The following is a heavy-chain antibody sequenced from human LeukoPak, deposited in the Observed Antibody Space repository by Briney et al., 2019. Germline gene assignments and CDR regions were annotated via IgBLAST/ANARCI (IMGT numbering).Heavy chain of an antibody. D-gene: IGHD6-19*01. CDR1: GFTFSSYA. J-gene: IGHJ1*01. Sequence: GGSLRLSCAASGFTFSSYAMSWVRQAPGKGLEWVSAISGSGGSTYYADSVKGRFTISRDNSKNTLYLQMNSLRAEDTAVYYCAKDPSPSSGWYLSAEYFRHWGQGTLVTVSS. CDR3: AKDPSPSSGWYLSAEYFRH. V-gene: IGHV3-23*01. CDR2: ISGSGGST.